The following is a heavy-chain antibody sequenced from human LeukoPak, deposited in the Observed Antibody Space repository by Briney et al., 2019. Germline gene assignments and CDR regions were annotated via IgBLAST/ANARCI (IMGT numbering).Heavy chain of an antibody. CDR1: GFTFSDYY. Sequence: GGSLRLSCAASGFTFSDYYMSWIRQAPGKGLEWASYISSSGSTIYYADSVKGRFTISRDNAKNSLYLQMNSLRAEDTAVYYCARVPSPTTYYYDSSGCLDYWGQGTLVTVSS. CDR2: ISSSGSTI. V-gene: IGHV3-11*01. CDR3: ARVPSPTTYYYDSSGCLDY. D-gene: IGHD3-22*01. J-gene: IGHJ4*02.